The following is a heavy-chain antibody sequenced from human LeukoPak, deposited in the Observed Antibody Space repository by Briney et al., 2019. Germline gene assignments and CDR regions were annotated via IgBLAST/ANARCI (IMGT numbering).Heavy chain of an antibody. V-gene: IGHV4-59*12. CDR3: ARVHDDSSGYYPYYMDV. Sequence: SETLSLTCTVSGGSINSYYWSWIRQPPGKGLEWIGYIYYSGSTNYNPSLKSRVTISVDASKNQFSLKLSSVTAADTAVYYCARVHDDSSGYYPYYMDVWGKGTTVTVSS. D-gene: IGHD3-22*01. J-gene: IGHJ6*03. CDR1: GGSINSYY. CDR2: IYYSGST.